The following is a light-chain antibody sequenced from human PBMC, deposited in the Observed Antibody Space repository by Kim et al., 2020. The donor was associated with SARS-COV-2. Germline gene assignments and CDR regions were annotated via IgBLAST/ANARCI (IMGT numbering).Light chain of an antibody. Sequence: EIVMTQSPVTLSVSPGESATLSCTASQSVGSDLAWYQQKPGQPPRLLIYGASSRATGVPARFSGSGSGTDFSLTISSLKSEDVALYFCLKYDTWPPWTFGPGTKVDIK. CDR1: QSVGSD. CDR3: LKYDTWPPWT. V-gene: IGKV3-15*01. CDR2: GAS. J-gene: IGKJ1*01.